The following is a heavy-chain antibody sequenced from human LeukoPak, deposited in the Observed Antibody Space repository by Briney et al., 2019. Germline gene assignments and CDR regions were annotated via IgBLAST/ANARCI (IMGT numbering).Heavy chain of an antibody. J-gene: IGHJ4*02. V-gene: IGHV4-39*07. CDR2: IYYSGST. CDR3: ARDRGGSYYDY. D-gene: IGHD1-26*01. Sequence: TSETLSLTCTVSGGSISSSSYYWGWIRQPPGKGLEWIGSIYYSGSTYYNPSLKSRVTISVDTSKNQFSLKLSSVTAADTAVYYCARDRGGSYYDYWGQGTLVTVSS. CDR1: GGSISSSSYY.